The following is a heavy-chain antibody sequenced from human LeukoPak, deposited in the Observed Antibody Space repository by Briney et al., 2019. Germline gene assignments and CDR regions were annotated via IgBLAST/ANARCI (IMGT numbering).Heavy chain of an antibody. CDR3: AREGVVVPAAMSGFDP. V-gene: IGHV4-30-4*01. CDR1: GGSISSGDYY. J-gene: IGHJ5*02. Sequence: PSETLSLTCTVSGGSISSGDYYWSWIRQPPGKGLEWIGYIYYSGSTYYNPSLKSRVTISVDTSKNQFSLKLSSVTAADTAVYYCAREGVVVPAAMSGFDPWGQGTLVTVSS. CDR2: IYYSGST. D-gene: IGHD2-2*01.